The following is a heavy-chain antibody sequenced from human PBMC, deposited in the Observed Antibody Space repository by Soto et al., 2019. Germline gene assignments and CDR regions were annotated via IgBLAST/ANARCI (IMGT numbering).Heavy chain of an antibody. CDR1: GASITYGGYS. CDR2: INHLETT. J-gene: IGHJ4*02. D-gene: IGHD1-26*01. Sequence: PSETLSLTCSVSGASITYGGYSWSWIRQTPGKGLEWIGYINHLETTFYNPSFESRLTLSIDRAKNQFSLNLNSMSAADRGVYFCARGGGSYAFDNGGQGILVTVSS. V-gene: IGHV4-30-2*01. CDR3: ARGGGSYAFDN.